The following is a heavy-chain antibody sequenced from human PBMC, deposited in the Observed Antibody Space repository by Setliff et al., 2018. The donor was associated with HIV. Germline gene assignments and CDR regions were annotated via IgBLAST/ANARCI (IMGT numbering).Heavy chain of an antibody. D-gene: IGHD5-12*01. CDR3: ARGGNSRAAWFDS. CDR2: IYYSGST. Sequence: SETLSLTCTVSGGSINSGDYYWSWIRQHPGKGLEWIGYIYYSGSTYYNPSLKSRVTISVDTSKNQFSLSLTSVTAADTAVYYCARGGNSRAAWFDSWGQGTLVTVSS. J-gene: IGHJ5*01. CDR1: GGSINSGDYY. V-gene: IGHV4-31*03.